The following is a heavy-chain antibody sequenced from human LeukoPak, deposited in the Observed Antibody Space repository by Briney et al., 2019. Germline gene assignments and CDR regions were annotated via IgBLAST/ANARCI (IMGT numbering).Heavy chain of an antibody. J-gene: IGHJ4*02. Sequence: SVKVSCKASGYTFTSYDINWVRQATGQGLEWMGWMNPNSGNTGYAQKFQGRVTMTRNTSISTAYMELSSLRSEDTAVYYCARVVATRGRVFDYWGQGTLVTVSS. D-gene: IGHD5-12*01. CDR2: MNPNSGNT. V-gene: IGHV1-8*01. CDR1: GYTFTSYD. CDR3: ARVVATRGRVFDY.